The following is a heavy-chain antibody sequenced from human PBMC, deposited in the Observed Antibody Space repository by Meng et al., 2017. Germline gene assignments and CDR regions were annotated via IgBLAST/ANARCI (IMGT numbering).Heavy chain of an antibody. D-gene: IGHD3-16*01. Sequence: GESLKISCAASGFTFSSYAMSWVRQAPGKGLEWVSAISGSGGSTYYADSVKGRFTISRDNSKNTLYLQMNSLRAEDTAVYYCARGRGKLISAPADYWGQGTLVTVSS. CDR3: ARGRGKLISAPADY. CDR2: ISGSGGST. J-gene: IGHJ4*02. CDR1: GFTFSSYA. V-gene: IGHV3-23*01.